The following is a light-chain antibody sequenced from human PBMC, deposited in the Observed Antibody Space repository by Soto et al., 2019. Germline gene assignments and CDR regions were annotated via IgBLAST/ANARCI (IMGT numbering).Light chain of an antibody. J-gene: IGLJ1*01. CDR2: ENN. Sequence: QSVLTQPPSVSEAPGQRVTISCTGSSSNIGAGYEAHWYQQVPGTAPKLLIYENNNRPSGVPDRFSGSKSGTSASLAITGLQAEAEAEYYCQSYDSSLRGYVFGTGTK. CDR1: SSNIGAGYE. CDR3: QSYDSSLRGYV. V-gene: IGLV1-40*01.